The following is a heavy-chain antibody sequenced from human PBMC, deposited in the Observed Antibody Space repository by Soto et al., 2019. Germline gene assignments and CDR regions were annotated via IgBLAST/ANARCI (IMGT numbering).Heavy chain of an antibody. D-gene: IGHD6-19*01. J-gene: IGHJ4*02. V-gene: IGHV3-30*03. Sequence: PGGSLRLSCAASGFTFSSYGMNWVRQAPGKGLEWVAVISYDENNKYYADSVKGRFTISRDNSKNTLYLQMNSLRAEDTAVYYCARLFDTSGWYDYWGQGTLVTVSS. CDR2: ISYDENNK. CDR3: ARLFDTSGWYDY. CDR1: GFTFSSYG.